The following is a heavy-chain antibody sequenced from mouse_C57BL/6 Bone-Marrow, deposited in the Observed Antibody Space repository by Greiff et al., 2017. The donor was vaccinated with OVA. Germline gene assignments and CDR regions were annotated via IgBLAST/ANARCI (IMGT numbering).Heavy chain of an antibody. CDR1: GYTFTSYG. V-gene: IGHV1-81*01. Sequence: VQLQQSGAELARPGASVKLSCKASGYTFTSYGISWVKQRTGQGLEWIGEIYPRSGNTYYNEKFKGKATLTADKSSSTAYMELRSLTSEDSAVYFCARYGNYVSVLDWGQGTTLTVSS. D-gene: IGHD2-1*01. J-gene: IGHJ2*01. CDR3: ARYGNYVSVLD. CDR2: IYPRSGNT.